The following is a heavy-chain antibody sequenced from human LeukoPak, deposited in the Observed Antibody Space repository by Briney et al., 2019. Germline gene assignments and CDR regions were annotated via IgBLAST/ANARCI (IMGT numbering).Heavy chain of an antibody. V-gene: IGHV3-48*03. D-gene: IGHD4-17*01. CDR3: ATRDGDYYYGMDV. CDR1: GXTFSTYE. CDR2: ISSSGSTK. J-gene: IGHJ6*02. Sequence: GGSLRLSCAASGXTFSTYEMNWVRQAPGKGLAWVSYISSSGSTKFYADSVKGRFTISRDNAKNSLYLQVNSLRAEDTAVYYCATRDGDYYYGMDVWGQGITVTVSS.